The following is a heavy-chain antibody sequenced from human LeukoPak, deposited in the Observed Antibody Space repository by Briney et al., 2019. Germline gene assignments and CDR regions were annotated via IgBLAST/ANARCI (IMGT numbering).Heavy chain of an antibody. J-gene: IGHJ4*02. D-gene: IGHD1-14*01. CDR2: IGPTGTDR. CDR1: GFTFSSCG. CDR3: ATETIGRHYDY. V-gene: IGHV3-21*01. Sequence: PGGXLRLSCAASGFTFSSCGFNWVRQAPGKGLEWVSSIGPTGTDRYYADSVRGRFTISRDNAKNSMYLQMDSLRDEDTAVYYCATETIGRHYDYWGQGTLLTVSS.